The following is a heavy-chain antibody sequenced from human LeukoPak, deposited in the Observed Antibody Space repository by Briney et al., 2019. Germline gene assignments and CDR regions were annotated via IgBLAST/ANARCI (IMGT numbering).Heavy chain of an antibody. J-gene: IGHJ6*03. CDR3: ARVGRIAARPYYYYYMDV. CDR1: GGTFSSYA. Sequence: SVKVSCKASGGTFSSYAISWVRQAPGQGLEWMGGIIPIFGTANYAQKFQGRVTITADESTSTAYMELSSLRSEDTAVYYCARVGRIAARPYYYYYMDVWGKGTTVTVS. V-gene: IGHV1-69*13. CDR2: IIPIFGTA. D-gene: IGHD6-6*01.